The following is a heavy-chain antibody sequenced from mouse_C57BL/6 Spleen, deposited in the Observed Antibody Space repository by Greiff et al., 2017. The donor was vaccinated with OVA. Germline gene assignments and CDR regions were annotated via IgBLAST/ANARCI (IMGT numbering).Heavy chain of an antibody. Sequence: VQLQQSGPELVKPGASVKISCKASGYAFSSSWMNWVKQRPGKGLEWIGRIYPGDGDTNYNGKFKGKATLTADKSSSTAYMQLSSLTSEDSAVSFCARQLRPHFDYWGQGTTLTVSS. D-gene: IGHD3-2*02. CDR1: GYAFSSSW. CDR2: IYPGDGDT. J-gene: IGHJ2*01. CDR3: ARQLRPHFDY. V-gene: IGHV1-82*01.